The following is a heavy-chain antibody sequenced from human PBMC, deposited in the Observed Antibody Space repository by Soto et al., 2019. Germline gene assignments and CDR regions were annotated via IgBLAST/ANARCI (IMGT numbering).Heavy chain of an antibody. J-gene: IGHJ6*02. V-gene: IGHV1-69*13. CDR1: GGTFSSYA. D-gene: IGHD2-15*01. CDR2: IIPIFGTA. CDR3: ARAEGYCSGGSCYYYGMDV. Sequence: GASVQVSCKASGGTFSSYAISWVRQAPGQGREWMGGIIPIFGTANYAQKFQGRVTTTADESTSTAYMELSSLRSEDTAVYYCARAEGYCSGGSCYYYGMDVWGQGTTVTVSS.